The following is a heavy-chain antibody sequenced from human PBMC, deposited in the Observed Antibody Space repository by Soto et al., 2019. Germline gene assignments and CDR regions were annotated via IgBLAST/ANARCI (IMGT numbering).Heavy chain of an antibody. CDR2: INPNSGGT. CDR1: GYTFTGYY. J-gene: IGHJ6*02. D-gene: IGHD1-1*01. V-gene: IGHV1-2*04. Sequence: ASVKVSCKASGYTFTGYYMHWVRQAPGQGLEWMGWINPNSGGTNYAQKFQGWVTMTRDTSISTAYMELSRLRSDDTAVYYCARDRAPRNWNKYYGMDVWGQGTTVTVSS. CDR3: ARDRAPRNWNKYYGMDV.